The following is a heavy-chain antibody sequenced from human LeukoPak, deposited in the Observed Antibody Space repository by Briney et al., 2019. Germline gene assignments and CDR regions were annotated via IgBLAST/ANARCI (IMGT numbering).Heavy chain of an antibody. CDR2: ISAYNGNT. D-gene: IGHD5-12*01. CDR1: GYSFSSYG. V-gene: IGHV1-18*01. Sequence: ASVKVSCKPSGYSFSSYGISWVRQAPGQGLEWMGWISAYNGNTNYAQKLQGRVTMTTDTSTSTANMELRSLRSDDTAVYYCAREHSGYDSWGQGTLLTVSS. J-gene: IGHJ5*02. CDR3: AREHSGYDS.